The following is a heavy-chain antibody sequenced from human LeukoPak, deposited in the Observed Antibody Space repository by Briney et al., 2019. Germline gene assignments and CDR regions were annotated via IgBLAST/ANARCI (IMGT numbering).Heavy chain of an antibody. CDR2: VDHSGGT. Sequence: SETLSLTCTVSGYSLSSGYYWGWIRQPPGKGLEWIGSVDHSGGTYYNPSLRSRVSISVDTSKNQFSLKLSSVTAADTAVYYCARLSASSSSWYSPYYYYYMDVWGKGTTVTISS. V-gene: IGHV4-38-2*02. D-gene: IGHD6-13*01. CDR3: ARLSASSSSWYSPYYYYYMDV. CDR1: GYSLSSGYY. J-gene: IGHJ6*03.